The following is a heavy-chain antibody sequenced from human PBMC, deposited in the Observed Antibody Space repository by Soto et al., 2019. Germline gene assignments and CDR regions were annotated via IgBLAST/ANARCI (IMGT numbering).Heavy chain of an antibody. CDR3: ARDQRDGYWFDP. D-gene: IGHD3-10*01. V-gene: IGHV3-33*08. CDR2: IWYDGSNK. Sequence: GESLKISCAASGFTFSSYAISWVRQAPGKGLEWVAVIWYDGSNKYYADSVKGRFTISRDNSKNTLYLQINSLRAEDTAVYYCARDQRDGYWFDPWGQGTLVTVSS. J-gene: IGHJ5*02. CDR1: GFTFSSYA.